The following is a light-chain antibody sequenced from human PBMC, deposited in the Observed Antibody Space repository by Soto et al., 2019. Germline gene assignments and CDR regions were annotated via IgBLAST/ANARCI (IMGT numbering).Light chain of an antibody. CDR3: QQRSNWPPEVT. CDR2: DAS. J-gene: IGKJ3*01. V-gene: IGKV3-11*01. Sequence: EIVLTQSPDTLSLSPGERATLSCRASQSVSSSLAWYRQKPGQAPRLLIYDASNRATGIPARFSGSGSGTDFNLTISSLAPEYFAVYSCQQRSNWPPEVTFGPGTKVDIK. CDR1: QSVSSS.